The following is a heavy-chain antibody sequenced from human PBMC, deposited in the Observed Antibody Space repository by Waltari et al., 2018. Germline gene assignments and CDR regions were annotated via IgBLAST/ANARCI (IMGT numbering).Heavy chain of an antibody. CDR1: GFTFSSYG. J-gene: IGHJ4*02. V-gene: IGHV3-30*02. CDR3: SSVAATPTDY. CDR2: IRYDGSNK. Sequence: QVQLVESGGGVVQPGGSLRLSCAASGFTFSSYGMHWVRQAPGKGLEWVAFIRYDGSNKYYADSEKGRFTISRDNSKNTLYLQMNSLRAEDTAVYYCSSVAATPTDYWGQGTLVTVSS. D-gene: IGHD2-15*01.